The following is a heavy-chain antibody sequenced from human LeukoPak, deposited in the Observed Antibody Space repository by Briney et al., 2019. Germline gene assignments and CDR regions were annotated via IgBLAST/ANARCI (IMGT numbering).Heavy chain of an antibody. CDR3: AKGLPRQFDY. J-gene: IGHJ4*02. CDR2: IRYDGSNK. CDR1: GFIFSGNW. D-gene: IGHD4-11*01. V-gene: IGHV3-30*02. Sequence: AGGSLRLSCAASGFIFSGNWMSWVRQAPGKGLEWVAFIRYDGSNKYYADSVKGRFTISRDNSKNTLYLQMNSLRAEDTAVYYCAKGLPRQFDYWGQGTLVTVPS.